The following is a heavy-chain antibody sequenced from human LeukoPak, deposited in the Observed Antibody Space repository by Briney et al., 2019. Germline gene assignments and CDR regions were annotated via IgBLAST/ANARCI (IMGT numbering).Heavy chain of an antibody. Sequence: SQTLSLTCTVSGGSISSGDYYWSWIRQPPGKGLEWIGYIYYSGSTYYNPSLKSRVTISVDTSKNQFSLKLSSVTAADTAVYYCARDSDPRGRFDYWGQGTLVTVSS. CDR1: GGSISSGDYY. CDR2: IYYSGST. CDR3: ARDSDPRGRFDY. J-gene: IGHJ4*02. D-gene: IGHD3-10*01. V-gene: IGHV4-30-4*08.